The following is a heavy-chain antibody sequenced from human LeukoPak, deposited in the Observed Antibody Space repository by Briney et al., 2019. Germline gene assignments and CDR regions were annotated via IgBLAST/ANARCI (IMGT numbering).Heavy chain of an antibody. CDR3: ARGIVNWYAVY. CDR2: IDHTGGT. J-gene: IGHJ4*01. Sequence: PSETLSLTCTVSDDSITIYYWTWIRQPPGKGLEWIGYIDHTGGTNYNPSLNSRVTISRDASKNHFSLELSSVTAADTAVYYCARGIVNWYAVYWGQGTLVTVSS. V-gene: IGHV4-59*01. CDR1: DDSITIYY. D-gene: IGHD1-20*01.